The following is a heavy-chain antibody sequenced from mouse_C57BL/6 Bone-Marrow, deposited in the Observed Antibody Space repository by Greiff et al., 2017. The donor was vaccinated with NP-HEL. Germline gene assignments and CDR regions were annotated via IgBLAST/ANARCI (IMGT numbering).Heavy chain of an antibody. J-gene: IGHJ4*01. Sequence: QVQLQQSGAELVRPGPSVKVSCKASGYAFTNYLIEWVKQRPGQGLEWIGVINPGSGGTNYNEKFKGKATLTADKSSSTAYMQLSSLTSEDSAVYFCARSPFFYYYAMDYWGQGTSVTVSS. V-gene: IGHV1-54*01. CDR1: GYAFTNYL. CDR3: ARSPFFYYYAMDY. CDR2: INPGSGGT.